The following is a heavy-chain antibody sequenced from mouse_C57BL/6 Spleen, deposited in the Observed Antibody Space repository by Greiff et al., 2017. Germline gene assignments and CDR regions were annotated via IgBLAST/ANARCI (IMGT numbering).Heavy chain of an antibody. D-gene: IGHD2-4*01. V-gene: IGHV1-80*01. J-gene: IGHJ1*03. CDR1: GYAFSSYW. Sequence: QVQLQQSGAELVKPGASVKISCKASGYAFSSYWMNWVKQRPGKGLEWIGQIYPGDGDTNYNGKFKGKATLTADKSSSTAYMQLSSLTSEDSAVYCCARGALYYDYDVRYFDVWGTGTTVTVSS. CDR3: ARGALYYDYDVRYFDV. CDR2: IYPGDGDT.